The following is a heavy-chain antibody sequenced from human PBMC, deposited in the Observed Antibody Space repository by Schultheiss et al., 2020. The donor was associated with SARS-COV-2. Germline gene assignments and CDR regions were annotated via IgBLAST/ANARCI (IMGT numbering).Heavy chain of an antibody. CDR2: IYHSGST. CDR1: GGSISSYY. J-gene: IGHJ4*02. Sequence: SQTLSLTCTVSGGSISSYYWSWIRQPPGKGLEWIGSIYHSGSTNYNPSLKSRVTISVDTSKNQFSLKLSSVTAADTAVYYCAREWTMVRGVIITGYWGQGTLVTVSS. CDR3: AREWTMVRGVIITGY. V-gene: IGHV4-59*01. D-gene: IGHD3-10*01.